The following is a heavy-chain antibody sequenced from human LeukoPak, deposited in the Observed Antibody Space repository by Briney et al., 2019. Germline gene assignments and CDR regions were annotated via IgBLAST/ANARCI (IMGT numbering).Heavy chain of an antibody. CDR2: INSNGGST. D-gene: IGHD3-10*01. CDR3: VGMVRGVISP. Sequence: GGSLRLSCAASGFIFSSCAMTWVRQAPGKGLEYVSAINSNGGSTYYADSVKGRFTISRDNSKNTLYLQMSSLRAEDTAVYYCVGMVRGVISPWGQGTLVTVSS. CDR1: GFIFSSCA. V-gene: IGHV3-64D*06. J-gene: IGHJ5*02.